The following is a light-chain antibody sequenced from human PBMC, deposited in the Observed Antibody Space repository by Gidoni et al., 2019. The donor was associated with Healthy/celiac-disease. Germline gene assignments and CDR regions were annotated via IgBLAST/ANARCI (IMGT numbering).Light chain of an antibody. V-gene: IGKV3-20*01. CDR3: QQYGSSPL. CDR1: QSVSSSY. Sequence: DIVLTQSPGTLSSSPGERATLPCRSSQSVSSSYLAGYQQNPAQAPRLLIYGASSRATGIPDRFSGSGSGTDFTLTISRLGPEDFAVYYCQQYGSSPLFGQGTKLEIK. J-gene: IGKJ2*01. CDR2: GAS.